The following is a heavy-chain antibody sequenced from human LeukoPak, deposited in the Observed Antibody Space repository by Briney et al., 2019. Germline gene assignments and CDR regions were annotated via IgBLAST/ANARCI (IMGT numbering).Heavy chain of an antibody. CDR2: IDPSDSYT. J-gene: IGHJ1*01. CDR1: GYSFTSYW. V-gene: IGHV5-10-1*01. Sequence: GGSLKISCKGSGYSFTSYWISWVRRMPGKGLEWMGRIDPSDSYTNYSPSFQGHVTISADKSISTAYLQWSSLKASDTAMYYCARHNYGSGNEYFQHWGQGTLVTVSS. CDR3: ARHNYGSGNEYFQH. D-gene: IGHD3-10*01.